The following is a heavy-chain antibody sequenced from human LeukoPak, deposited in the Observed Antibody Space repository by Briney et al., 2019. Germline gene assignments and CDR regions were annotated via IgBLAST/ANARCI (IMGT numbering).Heavy chain of an antibody. CDR1: GFTFSSYW. V-gene: IGHV3-7*01. J-gene: IGHJ4*02. D-gene: IGHD2-2*01. CDR2: IKQDGSEK. CDR3: ARGGISYCSSTSCYGY. Sequence: GGSLRLSCAASGFTFSSYWMSWVRQAPGKGLEWVANIKQDGSEKYYVDSVKGRFTISRDNAKNSLYLQMNSLRAEDTAVYYCARGGISYCSSTSCYGYWGQGTLVTVSS.